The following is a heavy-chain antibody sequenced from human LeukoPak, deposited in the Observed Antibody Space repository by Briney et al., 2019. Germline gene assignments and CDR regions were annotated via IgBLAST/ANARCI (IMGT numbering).Heavy chain of an antibody. V-gene: IGHV3-48*02. J-gene: IGHJ6*02. CDR2: ISTSSSTI. CDR3: ARSRLDV. Sequence: GGSLRLSCAASGFTFSNYIMNWVRQAPGKGLEWVSYISTSSSTIKYADSVKGRFTVSRDNAKNSMYLQMNSLRDEDTAVYHCARSRLDVWGQGTTVTVS. CDR1: GFTFSNYI.